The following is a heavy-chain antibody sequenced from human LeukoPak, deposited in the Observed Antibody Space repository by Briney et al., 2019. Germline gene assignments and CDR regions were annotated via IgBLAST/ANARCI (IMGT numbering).Heavy chain of an antibody. Sequence: GGSLRLSCETAGFTFSSYVMHWVRRTPGKGLVWVSRISHDGFISYADSVKGRFTISRDNAKNSLYLQMNSLRAEDTAVYYCARDHYYDYVWGSYPGRTNFDYWGQGTLVTVSS. CDR2: ISHDGFI. D-gene: IGHD3-16*02. CDR3: ARDHYYDYVWGSYPGRTNFDY. CDR1: GFTFSSYV. J-gene: IGHJ4*02. V-gene: IGHV3-74*01.